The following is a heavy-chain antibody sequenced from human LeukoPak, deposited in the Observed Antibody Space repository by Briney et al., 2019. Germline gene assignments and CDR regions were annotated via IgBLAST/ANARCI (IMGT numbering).Heavy chain of an antibody. CDR1: GGSISSSSYY. CDR3: AISTGSSDFVY. Sequence: SETLSLTCTVSGGSISSSSYYRGWVRQPPGKGLEWIGSFYYPGSTYYNPSLKSRLSISVDTSNNQFSLKLNSVTAADTAVYYCAISTGSSDFVYWGQGTLVTVSS. V-gene: IGHV4-39*07. J-gene: IGHJ4*02. D-gene: IGHD1-26*01. CDR2: FYYPGST.